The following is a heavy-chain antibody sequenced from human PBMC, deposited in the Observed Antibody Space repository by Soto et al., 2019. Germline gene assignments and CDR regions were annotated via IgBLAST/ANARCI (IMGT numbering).Heavy chain of an antibody. CDR3: AREITIFGVVISSDYYYGMDV. V-gene: IGHV3-7*01. CDR2: IKQDGSEK. J-gene: IGHJ6*02. CDR1: GFTFSSYW. Sequence: EVQLVESGGGLVQPGGSLRLSCAASGFTFSSYWMSWVRQAPGKGLEWVANIKQDGSEKYYVDSVKGRFTISRDNAKNSLYLQMNSLRAEDTAVYYCAREITIFGVVISSDYYYGMDVWGQGTTVTVSS. D-gene: IGHD3-3*01.